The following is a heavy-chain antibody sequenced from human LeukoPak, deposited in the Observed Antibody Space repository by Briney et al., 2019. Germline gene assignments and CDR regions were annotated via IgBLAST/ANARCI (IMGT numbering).Heavy chain of an antibody. CDR2: IWYDGSNK. Sequence: GGSLRLSCAASGFIFSSYAVHWARQAPGKGLEWVAVIWYDGSNKYYADSVKGRFTISRDNSKNTLYLQMNSLRAEDTAVYYCARDSQDYDFWSGYYMGYYYYGMDVWGQGTTVTVSS. V-gene: IGHV3-33*08. D-gene: IGHD3-3*01. CDR3: ARDSQDYDFWSGYYMGYYYYGMDV. J-gene: IGHJ6*02. CDR1: GFIFSSYA.